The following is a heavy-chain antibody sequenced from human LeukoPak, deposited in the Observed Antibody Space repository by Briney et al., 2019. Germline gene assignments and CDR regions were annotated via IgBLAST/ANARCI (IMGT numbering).Heavy chain of an antibody. D-gene: IGHD6-13*01. J-gene: IGHJ4*02. CDR3: AREVSLAAAGTIDFDY. CDR2: IYYSGST. Sequence: SETLSLTCTVSGGSISSGSYYWGWIRQPPGKGLEWIGSIYYSGSTYYNPSLKSRVTISVDTSKNQFSLKLSSVTAADTAVYYCAREVSLAAAGTIDFDYWGQGTLVTVSS. CDR1: GGSISSGSYY. V-gene: IGHV4-39*07.